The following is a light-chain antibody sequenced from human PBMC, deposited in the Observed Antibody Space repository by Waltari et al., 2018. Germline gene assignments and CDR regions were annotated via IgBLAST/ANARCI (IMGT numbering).Light chain of an antibody. CDR2: DVS. CDR3: NSYTGSSSWV. Sequence: QSALTQPASVSGSPGQSITISCYGTSSEIGFYNYVSWYQHHPGKAPKLMIYDVSQRPSGVSDRFSGSTSGNTASLTISGLQAEYEADYYCNSYTGSSSWVFGGGTKVTVL. J-gene: IGLJ3*02. V-gene: IGLV2-14*03. CDR1: SSEIGFYNY.